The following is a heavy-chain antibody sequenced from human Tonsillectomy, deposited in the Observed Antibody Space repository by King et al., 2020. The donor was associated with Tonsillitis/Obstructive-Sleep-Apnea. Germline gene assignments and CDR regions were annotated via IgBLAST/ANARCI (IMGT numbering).Heavy chain of an antibody. CDR2: ISNDGSNK. CDR1: GFTFSSYA. D-gene: IGHD3-3*01. Sequence: QLVQSGGGVVQPGRSLRLSCAASGFTFSSYAMHWVRQAPGKGLEWVAVISNDGSNKYYADSVKGRFTISRDNSKNTLYLQMNSLRAEDTAMYYCARKALDQHYDFWSGPRECYYFDYGGQGTLVTVSS. CDR3: ARKALDQHYDFWSGPRECYYFDY. J-gene: IGHJ4*02. V-gene: IGHV3-30*04.